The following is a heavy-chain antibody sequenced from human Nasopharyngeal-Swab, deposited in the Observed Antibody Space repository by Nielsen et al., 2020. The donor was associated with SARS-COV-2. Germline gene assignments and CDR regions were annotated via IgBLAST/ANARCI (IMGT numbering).Heavy chain of an antibody. V-gene: IGHV3-74*01. J-gene: IGHJ6*02. D-gene: IGHD6-13*01. Sequence: GESLKISCAASGFIFSSYWMHWVRQAPGKGLVWDSRIKSDGSSTSYADSVKGRFTISRDNAKNTLFLQMNSLRAEDTAVYYCARESIAAAGPGMDVWGQGTTVTVSS. CDR3: ARESIAAAGPGMDV. CDR1: GFIFSSYW. CDR2: IKSDGSST.